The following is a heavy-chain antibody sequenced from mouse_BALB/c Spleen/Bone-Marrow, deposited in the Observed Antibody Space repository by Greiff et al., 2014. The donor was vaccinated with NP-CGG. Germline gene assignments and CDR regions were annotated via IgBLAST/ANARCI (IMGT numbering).Heavy chain of an antibody. CDR2: ISYSGDT. J-gene: IGHJ2*01. V-gene: IGHV3-2*02. Sequence: DVQLQESGPGLVKPSQSLSLTCTVTGYSITSDYAWNWIRQFPGNKLEWMGYISYSGDTSYNPSLKSRISITRDTSKNQLFLQLNSVTTADTATYYCARRGYYGSSLDYWGQGTTLTVSS. CDR3: ARRGYYGSSLDY. D-gene: IGHD1-1*01. CDR1: GYSITSDYA.